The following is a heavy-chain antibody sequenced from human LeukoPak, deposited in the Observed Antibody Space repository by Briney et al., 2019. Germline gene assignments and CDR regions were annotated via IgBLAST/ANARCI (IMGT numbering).Heavy chain of an antibody. CDR3: AGDAPTRQYTNSVSLDC. CDR2: IWFDGSST. D-gene: IGHD2-2*02. CDR1: GFTFSIYA. V-gene: IGHV3-33*01. J-gene: IGHJ4*02. Sequence: GGSLRLSCAASGFTFSIYAMHWVRQAPGKGLQWVAVIWFDGSSTYYADSVKGRFTISRDNSKNTLYLQMNSLRDDETAVYFFAGDAPTRQYTNSVSLDCWGQGTLVTVSS.